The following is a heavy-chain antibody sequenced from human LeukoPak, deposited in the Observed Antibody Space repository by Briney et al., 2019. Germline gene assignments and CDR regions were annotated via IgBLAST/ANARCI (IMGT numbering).Heavy chain of an antibody. CDR3: ARVSRLWWARDI. V-gene: IGHV4-34*01. D-gene: IGHD2-21*01. CDR1: GGSFSAYY. Sequence: ASETLSLTCAVCGGSFSAYYWSWIRQPPGKGLEWIGEINHSGSTNYNLSLKSRVNISVDTSKNQFSLKLSSVTAADTAVYYCARVSRLWWARDIWGQGTMVTVSS. CDR2: INHSGST. J-gene: IGHJ3*02.